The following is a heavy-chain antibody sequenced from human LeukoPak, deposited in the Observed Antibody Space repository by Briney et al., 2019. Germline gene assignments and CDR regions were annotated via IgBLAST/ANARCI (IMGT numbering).Heavy chain of an antibody. J-gene: IGHJ4*02. V-gene: IGHV3-7*01. CDR1: GGSFSGYY. Sequence: PSETLSFTCAVYGGSFSGYYWSWIRQPPGKGLEWVATTDREGSDRGKEYTASVRGRFTISRDNGKNSVHLYMSNLGADDTAVYFCVTEYWYRFDYWGQGILVTVSS. CDR3: VTEYWYRFDY. D-gene: IGHD1-14*01. CDR2: TDREGSDRGK.